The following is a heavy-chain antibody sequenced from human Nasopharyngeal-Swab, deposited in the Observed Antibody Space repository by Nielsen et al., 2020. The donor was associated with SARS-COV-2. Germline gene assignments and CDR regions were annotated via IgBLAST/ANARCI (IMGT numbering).Heavy chain of an antibody. V-gene: IGHV3-11*04. CDR2: ISGSGGTI. CDR3: ARDRANWAVDY. CDR1: GFTFSDYY. Sequence: GESLKISCAASGFTFSDYYMSWIRQAPGKGLEYISYISGSGGTIYYGDSMKGRFTISRDNAKNSLYLQMNSLRAEDTAVYYCARDRANWAVDYWGQGTLVTVSS. D-gene: IGHD7-27*01. J-gene: IGHJ4*02.